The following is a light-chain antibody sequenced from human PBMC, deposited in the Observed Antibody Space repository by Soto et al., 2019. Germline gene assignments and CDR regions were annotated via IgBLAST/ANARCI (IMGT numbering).Light chain of an antibody. Sequence: IVMTQSPDPLSVSLGGRATISCKSSRTLFYSATNKDYLAWYQHKAGQPPKLLLYWASTRESGVPDRFNGSGSATDFTLTINNLQPEDAAVYYCRQYYGTPYTFGQGTKVDIK. CDR2: WAS. J-gene: IGKJ2*01. CDR1: RTLFYSATNKDY. CDR3: RQYYGTPYT. V-gene: IGKV4-1*01.